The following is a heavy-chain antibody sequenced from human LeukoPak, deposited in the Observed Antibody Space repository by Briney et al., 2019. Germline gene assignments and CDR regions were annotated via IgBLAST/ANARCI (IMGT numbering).Heavy chain of an antibody. D-gene: IGHD3-16*01. Sequence: GGSLRLSCAASGFTFSSYAMSWVRQAPGKGLEWVSAISGSGGSAYYADSVKGRFTISRDNSKNTAYLDMNSLRPDDTAVYFCARDVISRNMITLGLGYWGQGTLVTVSS. CDR3: ARDVISRNMITLGLGY. CDR2: ISGSGGSA. CDR1: GFTFSSYA. V-gene: IGHV3-23*01. J-gene: IGHJ4*02.